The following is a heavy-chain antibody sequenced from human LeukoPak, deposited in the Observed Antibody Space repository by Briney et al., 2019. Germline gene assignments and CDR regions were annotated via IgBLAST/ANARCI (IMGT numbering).Heavy chain of an antibody. CDR1: GFTFSSYW. V-gene: IGHV3-48*04. D-gene: IGHD3-9*01. CDR2: ISSSSSTI. CDR3: ARDPYFDWLLSGGFDY. Sequence: GGSLRLSCAASGFTFSSYWMSWVRQAPGKGLEWVSYISSSSSTIYYADSVKGRFTISRDNAKNSLYLQMNSLRAKDTAVYYCARDPYFDWLLSGGFDYWGQGTLVTVSS. J-gene: IGHJ4*02.